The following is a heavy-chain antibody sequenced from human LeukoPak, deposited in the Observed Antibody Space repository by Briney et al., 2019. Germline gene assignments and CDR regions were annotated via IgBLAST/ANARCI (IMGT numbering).Heavy chain of an antibody. V-gene: IGHV4-59*01. D-gene: IGHD6-13*01. J-gene: IGHJ1*01. CDR2: IYYSGST. CDR1: GGSISSYY. CDR3: AKDPAPGSISSSTFQH. Sequence: PSETLSLTCTVSGGSISSYYWSWIRQPPGKGLEWIGYIYYSGSTNYNPSLKSRVTISVDTSKNQFSLKLSSVTAADTAVYYCAKDPAPGSISSSTFQHWGQGTLVTVSS.